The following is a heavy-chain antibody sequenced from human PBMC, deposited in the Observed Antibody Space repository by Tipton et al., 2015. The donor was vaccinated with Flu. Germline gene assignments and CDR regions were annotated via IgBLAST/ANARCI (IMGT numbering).Heavy chain of an antibody. Sequence: GSLRLSCTVSGGSISSSSYYWGWIRQPPGKGLEWIGSIHYSGSTYYNPSLKSRVTISVDTSKNQFSLKLSSVTAADTAVYYCASLSFVTGYYNYWGQGTLVTVSS. CDR1: GGSISSSSYY. CDR3: ASLSFVTGYYNY. D-gene: IGHD3-9*01. V-gene: IGHV4-39*07. CDR2: IHYSGST. J-gene: IGHJ4*02.